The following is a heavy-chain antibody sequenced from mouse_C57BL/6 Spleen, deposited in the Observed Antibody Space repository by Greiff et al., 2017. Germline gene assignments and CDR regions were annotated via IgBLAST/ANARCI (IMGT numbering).Heavy chain of an antibody. D-gene: IGHD1-1*01. Sequence: EVQLQESGAELVRPGASVKLSCTASGFNIKDDYMHWVKQRPEQGLEWIGWIDPENGDTEYASKFQGKATITADTSSNTAYLQLSSLTSEDTAVYYCAIYYYGSPYFDYWGQGTTLTVSS. J-gene: IGHJ2*01. CDR1: GFNIKDDY. V-gene: IGHV14-4*01. CDR2: IDPENGDT. CDR3: AIYYYGSPYFDY.